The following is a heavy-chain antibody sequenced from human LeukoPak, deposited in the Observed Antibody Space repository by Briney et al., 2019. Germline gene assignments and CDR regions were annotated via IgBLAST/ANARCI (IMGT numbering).Heavy chain of an antibody. Sequence: ASVKVSCKASGYTFTGCYMHWVRQAPGQGLEWMGWINPNSGGTNYAQKFQGRVTMTRDTSISTAYMELGRLRSDDTAVYYCARDISSSSGGGYWGQGTLVTVSS. CDR1: GYTFTGCY. CDR3: ARDISSSSGGGY. J-gene: IGHJ4*02. D-gene: IGHD6-6*01. V-gene: IGHV1-2*02. CDR2: INPNSGGT.